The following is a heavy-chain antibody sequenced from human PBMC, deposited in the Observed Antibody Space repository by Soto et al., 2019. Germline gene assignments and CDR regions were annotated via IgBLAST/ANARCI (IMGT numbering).Heavy chain of an antibody. CDR2: IKQDGSEK. D-gene: IGHD2-2*01. Sequence: PGGSLRLSCAASGFTFSSYWMSWVRQAPGKGLEWVANIKQDGSEKYYVDSVKGRFTISRDNAKNSLYLQMNSLRAEDTAVYYCARHLGFDDHVPAATYYFDYWGQGTLVTVSS. CDR3: ARHLGFDDHVPAATYYFDY. CDR1: GFTFSSYW. V-gene: IGHV3-7*01. J-gene: IGHJ4*02.